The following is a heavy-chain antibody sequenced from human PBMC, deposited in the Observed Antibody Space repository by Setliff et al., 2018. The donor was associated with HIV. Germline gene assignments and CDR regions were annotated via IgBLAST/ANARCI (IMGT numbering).Heavy chain of an antibody. CDR3: VRGGQSLDWGRGGDC. D-gene: IGHD3-16*01. Sequence: PGGSLRLSCAASGFTFSSHQMSWVRQAPGKGLEWVAKIIQDGSDKYYVDSVKGRFTIPRDNAKNSLYLQMNSLRAEDTAVYYCVRGGQSLDWGRGGDCWGQGTLVTVSS. CDR2: IIQDGSDK. CDR1: GFTFSSHQ. J-gene: IGHJ4*02. V-gene: IGHV3-7*01.